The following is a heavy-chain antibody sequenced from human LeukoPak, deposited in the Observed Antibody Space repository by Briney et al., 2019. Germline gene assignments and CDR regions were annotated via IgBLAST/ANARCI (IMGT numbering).Heavy chain of an antibody. CDR3: ARVAYYYYGMDV. Sequence: SETLSLTCTVSGGSISSHYWSWIRQHPGKGLEWIGYIYYSGSTYYNPSLKSRVTISVDTSRNQFSLKLSSVTAADTAVYYCARVAYYYYGMDVWGQGTTVTVSS. D-gene: IGHD3-3*01. V-gene: IGHV4-59*06. CDR1: GGSISSHY. J-gene: IGHJ6*02. CDR2: IYYSGST.